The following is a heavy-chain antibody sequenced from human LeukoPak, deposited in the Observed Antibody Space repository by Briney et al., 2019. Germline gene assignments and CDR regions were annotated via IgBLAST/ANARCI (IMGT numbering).Heavy chain of an antibody. CDR3: ATKGYYDSSGYLY. V-gene: IGHV4-31*03. J-gene: IGHJ4*02. D-gene: IGHD3-22*01. CDR1: GGSINSGGLH. CDR2: IYYTGST. Sequence: SQTLSLTCTVSGGSINSGGLHWSWIRQHPGKGLEWIGYIYYTGSTYYNPSLRSRVTISVDTSKNQFSLRLSSVTAADTAVYYCATKGYYDSSGYLYWGQGTLVTVSS.